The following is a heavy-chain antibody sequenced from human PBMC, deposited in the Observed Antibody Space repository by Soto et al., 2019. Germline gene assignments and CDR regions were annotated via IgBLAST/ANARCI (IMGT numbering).Heavy chain of an antibody. CDR1: GGSFSGYY. J-gene: IGHJ4*02. D-gene: IGHD3-3*01. Sequence: SETLSLTCAVYGGSFSGYYWSWIRQPPGKGLEWIGEINHSGSTNYNPSLKSRVTISVDTSKNQFSLKLSSVTAADTAVYYCARGRGVRFLAWFPIGFDYRGQGTLVTLPS. V-gene: IGHV4-34*01. CDR3: ARGRGVRFLAWFPIGFDY. CDR2: INHSGST.